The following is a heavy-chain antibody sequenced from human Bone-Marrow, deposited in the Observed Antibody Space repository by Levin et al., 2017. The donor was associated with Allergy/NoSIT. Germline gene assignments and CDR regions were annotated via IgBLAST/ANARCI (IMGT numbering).Heavy chain of an antibody. D-gene: IGHD6-13*01. V-gene: IGHV4-59*08. J-gene: IGHJ3*02. CDR3: ARRLWPPRAGHLHAFDI. CDR2: VYSSATA. CDR1: GGSITSHY. Sequence: SQTLSLTCTVSGGSITSHYWSWIRQPPGKGLEWVGDVYSSATAKYNPSLKNRVSMSLDKSKSQFSLQVRSVTGADTAVYFWARRLWPPRAGHLHAFDIWGHGTAVTVSS.